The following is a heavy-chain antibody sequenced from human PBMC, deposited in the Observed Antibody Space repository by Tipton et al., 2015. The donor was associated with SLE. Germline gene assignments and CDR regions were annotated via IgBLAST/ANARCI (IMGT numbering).Heavy chain of an antibody. CDR3: ARGEVEMATTSFGY. V-gene: IGHV4-34*01. J-gene: IGHJ4*02. Sequence: TLSLTCAVYGGSVSGHYWSWIRQPPGKGLEWIGEINHSGRTNYNPSLKSRVTISVDTSKNQFPLKLSSVTAADTAVYYCARGEVEMATTSFGYWGQGTLVTVSS. CDR1: GGSVSGHY. D-gene: IGHD5-24*01. CDR2: INHSGRT.